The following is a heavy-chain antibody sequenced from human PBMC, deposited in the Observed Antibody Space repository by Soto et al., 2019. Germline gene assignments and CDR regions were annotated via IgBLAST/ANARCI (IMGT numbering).Heavy chain of an antibody. CDR2: ISRDGSNE. V-gene: IGHV3-30-3*01. CDR1: GFTFRSYL. D-gene: IGHD3-10*01. CDR3: ARDDEGGSDCDLGY. Sequence: QVQLVESGGGVVRPGRSLRLSCATSGFTFRSYLLHWVRQLPAKGREWVAFISRDGSNEYYADSVKGRFTISRDNSKNTLYLEMNSLRAEDTAVYYCARDDEGGSDCDLGYWGQGTLVTVSS. J-gene: IGHJ4*02.